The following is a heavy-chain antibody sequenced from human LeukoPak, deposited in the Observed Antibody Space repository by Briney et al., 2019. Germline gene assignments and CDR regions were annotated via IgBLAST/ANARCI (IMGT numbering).Heavy chain of an antibody. CDR2: IYSGGST. V-gene: IGHV3-53*01. J-gene: IGHJ4*02. D-gene: IGHD6-13*01. CDR1: GFTVSSNY. Sequence: PGGSLRLSCAASGFTVSSNYMSWIRQAPGKGLEWVSVIYSGGSTYCADSVKGRFTISRDNSKNTLYLQMNSLRAEDTAVYYCARARYSSSWYLFYFDYWGQGTLVTVSS. CDR3: ARARYSSSWYLFYFDY.